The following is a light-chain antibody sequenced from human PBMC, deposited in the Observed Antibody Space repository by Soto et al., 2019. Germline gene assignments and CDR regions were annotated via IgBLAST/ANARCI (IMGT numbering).Light chain of an antibody. CDR1: SGHSNYA. J-gene: IGLJ1*01. CDR3: QTWATGSYV. CDR2: FNSDGSH. Sequence: QLVLTQSPSASASLGASVKLTCTLSSGHSNYAIAWHQQQSEKGPRYLMKFNSDGSHSKGDGIPDRFSGSSSGAERYLSISSLQSEDEADYYCQTWATGSYVFGTGTKLTVL. V-gene: IGLV4-69*01.